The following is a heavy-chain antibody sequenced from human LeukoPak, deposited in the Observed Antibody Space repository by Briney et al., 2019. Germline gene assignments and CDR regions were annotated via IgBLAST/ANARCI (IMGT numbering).Heavy chain of an antibody. CDR3: ARGGITIFGVITAPDY. Sequence: GGSLRLSCAASGFTFDDYGMSWVRQAPGKGLEWVSGIKWNGGSTGYADSVKGRFTISRDNAKNSLYLQMNSLRAEDTALYYCARGGITIFGVITAPDYWGQGTLVTVSS. J-gene: IGHJ4*02. CDR1: GFTFDDYG. V-gene: IGHV3-20*04. D-gene: IGHD3-3*01. CDR2: IKWNGGST.